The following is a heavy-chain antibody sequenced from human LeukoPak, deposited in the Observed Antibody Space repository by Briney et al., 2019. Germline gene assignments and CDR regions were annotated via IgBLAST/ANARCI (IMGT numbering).Heavy chain of an antibody. CDR1: GFTFSSYS. V-gene: IGHV3-21*01. Sequence: GGSLRPSCAVSGFTFSSYSMNWVRQAPGKGLEWVSSISSSSSYIYYADSVKGRFTISRDNAKNSLYLQMNSLRAEDTAVYYCARDLNAYYYDSSGYSGIGYWGQGTLVTVSS. CDR3: ARDLNAYYYDSSGYSGIGY. J-gene: IGHJ4*02. D-gene: IGHD3-22*01. CDR2: ISSSSSYI.